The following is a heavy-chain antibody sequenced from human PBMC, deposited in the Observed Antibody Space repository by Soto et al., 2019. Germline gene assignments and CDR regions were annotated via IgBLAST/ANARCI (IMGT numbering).Heavy chain of an antibody. CDR1: GVSVNIKY. CDR2: IYSGGRT. CDR3: ATDTTEKGPWYAYFDY. J-gene: IGHJ4*02. V-gene: IGHV3-53*01. Sequence: WGSPKLACAASGVSVNIKYMSVVRQAPRKGLEWVSVIYSGGRTYYADYVKGRFTISRDNSKNTLYLQMNSLRAEDTAVYYCATDTTEKGPWYAYFDYSGQGPLVTVSS. D-gene: IGHD6-13*01.